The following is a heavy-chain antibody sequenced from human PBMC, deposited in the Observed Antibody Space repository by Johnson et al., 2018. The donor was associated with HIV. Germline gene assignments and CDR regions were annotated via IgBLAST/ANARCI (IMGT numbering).Heavy chain of an antibody. J-gene: IGHJ3*02. V-gene: IGHV3-11*04. CDR3: ARGATPLGGDLVGYAFDI. CDR1: GFTFSDYY. Sequence: QVQLVESGGGLVKPGGSLRLSCAASGFTFSDYYMSWIRQAPGKGLEWVSYISSSGSTIYYADFVKGRFTISRDNAKKSLYLQVNSLRADDTALYYCARGATPLGGDLVGYAFDIWGRGTMVTVSS. CDR2: ISSSGSTI. D-gene: IGHD6-25*01.